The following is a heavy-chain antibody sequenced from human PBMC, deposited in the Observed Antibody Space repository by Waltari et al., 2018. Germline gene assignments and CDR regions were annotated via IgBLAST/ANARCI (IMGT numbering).Heavy chain of an antibody. CDR3: ASTRLITMVRGGFDY. CDR2: IYTSGST. V-gene: IGHV4-4*07. D-gene: IGHD3-10*01. J-gene: IGHJ4*02. Sequence: QVQLQESGPGLVKPSETLSLTSTVSGGSISSYYWSWIRQPAGKGLEWIGRIYTSGSTNYNPSLKRRVTMSVDTSKNQFSLKLSSVTAADTAVYYCASTRLITMVRGGFDYWGQGALVTVSS. CDR1: GGSISSYY.